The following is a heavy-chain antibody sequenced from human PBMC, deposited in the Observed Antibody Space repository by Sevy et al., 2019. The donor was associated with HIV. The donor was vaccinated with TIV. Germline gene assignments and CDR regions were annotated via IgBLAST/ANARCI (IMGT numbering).Heavy chain of an antibody. J-gene: IGHJ3*02. CDR3: ARDPSYYDFWSGYSGGAFDI. CDR2: INSDGSST. D-gene: IGHD3-3*01. V-gene: IGHV3-74*01. Sequence: GGSLRLSCAASGFTFSSYWMHWVRQAPGKGLVWVSRINSDGSSTSYADSVKGRFTISRDKAKNTLYLQMNSLRAEDTAVYYCARDPSYYDFWSGYSGGAFDIWGQGTMVTVSS. CDR1: GFTFSSYW.